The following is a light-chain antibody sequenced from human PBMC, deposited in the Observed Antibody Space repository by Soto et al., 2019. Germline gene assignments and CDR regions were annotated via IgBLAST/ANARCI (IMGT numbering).Light chain of an antibody. J-gene: IGLJ2*01. CDR2: GNN. CDR1: SSNIGAGYD. CDR3: QSSDTSLRGVV. V-gene: IGLV1-40*01. Sequence: QSVLTQPPSVSGAPGQRVTISCTGSSSNIGAGYDVHWYQQVPGTAPRLLIYGNNNRPSGVPDRFSGSKSGTSASLAITGVRAEDEADYYCQSSDTSLRGVVFGGGTKLTVL.